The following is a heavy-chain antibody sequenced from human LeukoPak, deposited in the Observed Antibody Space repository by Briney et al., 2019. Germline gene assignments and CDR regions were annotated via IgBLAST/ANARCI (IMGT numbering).Heavy chain of an antibody. CDR3: ARFMVRGVHAPHFDY. Sequence: ASVKVSCKASGYTFTSYGITWVRQAPGQGLEWMGWISVYNSNTNYAQKLQGRVTMTTDTSTSTAYMELRSLRSDDTAVYYCARFMVRGVHAPHFDYWGQGTLVTVSS. J-gene: IGHJ4*02. V-gene: IGHV1-18*01. CDR2: ISVYNSNT. CDR1: GYTFTSYG. D-gene: IGHD3-10*01.